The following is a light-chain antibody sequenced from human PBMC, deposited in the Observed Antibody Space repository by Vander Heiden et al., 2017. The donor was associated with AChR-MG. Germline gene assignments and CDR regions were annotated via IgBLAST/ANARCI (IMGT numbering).Light chain of an antibody. CDR3: QQYGSSPRVT. CDR2: GAS. V-gene: IGKV3-20*01. J-gene: IGKJ4*01. CDR1: QSITSSY. Sequence: EIVLTQSPGTMSLSPGARATLSCRASQSITSSYLAWYQQKPGQTPRLLIYGASSRATGIPDRFSGSGSGTDFTLTISRLEPEDFAVYYCQQYGSSPRVTFGGGTKVEI.